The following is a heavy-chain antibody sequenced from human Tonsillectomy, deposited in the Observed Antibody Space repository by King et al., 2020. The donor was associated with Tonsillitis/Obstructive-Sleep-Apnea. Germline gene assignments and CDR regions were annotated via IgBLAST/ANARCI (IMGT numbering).Heavy chain of an antibody. Sequence: VQLQQWGAGLLKPSETLSLTCAVYGGSFSGYYWSWIRQPPGKGLEWIGEINHSGSTNYNPSLKSRVTISVDTSKNQFSLQLSSVTAADTAVYYCAREGGRRFGYWGQGTLVTVSS. CDR2: INHSGST. D-gene: IGHD3-3*01. CDR1: GGSFSGYY. V-gene: IGHV4-34*01. J-gene: IGHJ4*02. CDR3: AREGGRRFGY.